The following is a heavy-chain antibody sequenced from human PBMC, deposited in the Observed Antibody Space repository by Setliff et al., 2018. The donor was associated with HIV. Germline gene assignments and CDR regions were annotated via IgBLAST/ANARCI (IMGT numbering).Heavy chain of an antibody. J-gene: IGHJ4*02. CDR2: IKQDGSEK. V-gene: IGHV3-7*01. Sequence: GGSLRLSCAASGFSFSNYWMSWVRQAPGKGLEWVARIKQDGSEKYYADSVKGRFTISRDNAKNSLYLQMNSLRADDTAVYFCARGLDYWGQGTLVTVSS. CDR1: GFSFSNYW. CDR3: ARGLDY.